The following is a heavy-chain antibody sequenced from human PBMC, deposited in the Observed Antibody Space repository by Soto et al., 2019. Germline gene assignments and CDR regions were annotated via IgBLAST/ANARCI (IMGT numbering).Heavy chain of an antibody. J-gene: IGHJ2*01. CDR2: IIASGVIT. CDR3: AKDLRGPEAGTWYFDL. CDR1: GLTFSRYT. D-gene: IGHD6-13*01. Sequence: EVQLLESGGGLVQPGGSLRLACAASGLTFSRYTMGWVRQAPGKGLEWVSAIIASGVITYYADSVKGRFTISRDNSNNTVYLQMNGLRAEDTAVYYCAKDLRGPEAGTWYFDLWGRGTLVTVSS. V-gene: IGHV3-23*01.